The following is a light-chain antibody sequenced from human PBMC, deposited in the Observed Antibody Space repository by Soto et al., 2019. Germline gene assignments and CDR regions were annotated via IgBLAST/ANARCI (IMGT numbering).Light chain of an antibody. CDR2: GAS. CDR3: QQYGSSPTT. Sequence: EIVLTQSPGTLSLSPGARAPLSCRASPSVSNTFLAWSHHNPGQSPRLLIYGASRRATGIPDRFTGGGSGTDFTLATNGLEPEDFAVYYCQQYGSSPTTFGPGTKVDI. CDR1: PSVSNTF. J-gene: IGKJ3*01. V-gene: IGKV3-20*01.